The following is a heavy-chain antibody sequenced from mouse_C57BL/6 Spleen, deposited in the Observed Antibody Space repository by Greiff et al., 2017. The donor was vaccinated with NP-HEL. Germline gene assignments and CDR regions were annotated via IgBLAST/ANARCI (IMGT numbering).Heavy chain of an antibody. D-gene: IGHD2-2*01. Sequence: EVQRVESGGGLVKPGGSLKLSCAASGFTFSDYGMHWVRQAPEKGLELVAYISSGSSTIYYADTVKGRFTISRDNAKNTLFLQMTSLRSEDTAMYYCARLGGLRYAMDYWGQGTSVTVSS. CDR3: ARLGGLRYAMDY. V-gene: IGHV5-17*01. CDR1: GFTFSDYG. CDR2: ISSGSSTI. J-gene: IGHJ4*01.